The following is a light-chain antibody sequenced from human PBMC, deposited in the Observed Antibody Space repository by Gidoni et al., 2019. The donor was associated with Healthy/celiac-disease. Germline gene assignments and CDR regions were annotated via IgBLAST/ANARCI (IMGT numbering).Light chain of an antibody. CDR2: GAS. V-gene: IGKV3-15*01. CDR1: QSGSSN. Sequence: EILLPPSPATLSVSPGESATLSCRASQSGSSNFAWYQQKPGQAPRLLIYGASTRATGIPARFSGSGSGTEFTLTISSLQSEDFAVYYCQQYNNWPPAWTFGQGTKVEIK. J-gene: IGKJ1*01. CDR3: QQYNNWPPAWT.